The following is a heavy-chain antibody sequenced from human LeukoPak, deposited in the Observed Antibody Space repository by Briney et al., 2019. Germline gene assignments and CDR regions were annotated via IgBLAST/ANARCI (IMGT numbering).Heavy chain of an antibody. V-gene: IGHV1-46*01. CDR1: GYTFTSYY. CDR3: AREIRSSSWTGAFDI. D-gene: IGHD6-13*01. J-gene: IGHJ3*02. CDR2: INPSDGST. Sequence: ASVKVSCKASGYTFTSYYMHWVRQAPGQGLEWMGIINPSDGSTTYAQKFQGRVTMTRDTSTSTVYMELSSLRSEDTAVYYCAREIRSSSWTGAFDIWGQGTMVTVSS.